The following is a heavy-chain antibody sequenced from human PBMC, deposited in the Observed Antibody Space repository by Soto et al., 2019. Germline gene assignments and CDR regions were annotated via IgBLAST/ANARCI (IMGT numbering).Heavy chain of an antibody. CDR1: GFSFSDYY. CDR3: AREIDYSSGCFDY. J-gene: IGHJ4*02. CDR2: VTSSGGSI. V-gene: IGHV3-11*01. D-gene: IGHD6-19*01. Sequence: PGGSLRLSCAASGFSFSDYYMSWIRQAPGKGLEWISYVTSSGGSIYYADSVKGRFTISRDNAKNSLYLQMNSLRVEDMAVYYCAREIDYSSGCFDYWGQGTLVTVSS.